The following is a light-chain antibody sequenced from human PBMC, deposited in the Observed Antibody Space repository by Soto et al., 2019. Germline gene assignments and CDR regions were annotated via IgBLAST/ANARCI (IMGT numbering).Light chain of an antibody. CDR3: QQYNNWPPWT. Sequence: EIGMTQSPATLSVSPGERASLSCRASQSVSSNLAWYQYTPGQAPRLLIYGASTRATGIPARFSGSGSGTEFTLTISSLQSEDFAVYYCQQYNNWPPWTFGQGTKVDIK. CDR2: GAS. V-gene: IGKV3-15*01. J-gene: IGKJ1*01. CDR1: QSVSSN.